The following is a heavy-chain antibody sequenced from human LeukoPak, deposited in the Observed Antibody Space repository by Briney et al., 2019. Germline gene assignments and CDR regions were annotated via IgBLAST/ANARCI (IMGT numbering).Heavy chain of an antibody. Sequence: GGSLRLSCAASGFTFSSYAMHWVRQAPGKGLEWVAVISYDGSNKYYADSVKGRFTISRDNSKNTLYLQMNSLRAEDTAVYYCARDDIVVVPAAMERYYYYYGMDVWGKGTTVTVSS. J-gene: IGHJ6*04. CDR2: ISYDGSNK. D-gene: IGHD2-2*01. CDR1: GFTFSSYA. V-gene: IGHV3-30*04. CDR3: ARDDIVVVPAAMERYYYYYGMDV.